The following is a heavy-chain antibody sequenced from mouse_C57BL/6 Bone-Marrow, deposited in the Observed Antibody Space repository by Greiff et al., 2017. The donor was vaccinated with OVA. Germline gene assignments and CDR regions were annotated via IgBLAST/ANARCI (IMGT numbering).Heavy chain of an antibody. CDR3: ARLGRGAYYFDY. CDR1: GYTFTSYG. D-gene: IGHD4-1*01. J-gene: IGHJ2*01. Sequence: QVQLKQSGAELARPGASVKLSCKASGYTFTSYGISWVKQRTGQGLEWIGEIYPRSGNTYYNEKFKGKATLTADKSSSTAYMELRSLTSEDSAVYFCARLGRGAYYFDYWGQGTTLTVSS. CDR2: IYPRSGNT. V-gene: IGHV1-81*01.